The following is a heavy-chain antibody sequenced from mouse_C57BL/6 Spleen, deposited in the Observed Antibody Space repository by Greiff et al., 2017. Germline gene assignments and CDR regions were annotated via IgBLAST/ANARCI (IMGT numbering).Heavy chain of an antibody. CDR3: AKKHDGYYGDMDY. Sequence: QVQLQQSGPGLVQPSQSLSITCTVSGFSLTSYGVHWVRQSPGKGLEWLGVIWRGGSTDYNAAFMSRLSITKDNSKSQVFFKMNSLQADDTAIYYCAKKHDGYYGDMDYWGQGTSVTVSS. V-gene: IGHV2-5*01. D-gene: IGHD2-3*01. CDR2: IWRGGST. CDR1: GFSLTSYG. J-gene: IGHJ4*01.